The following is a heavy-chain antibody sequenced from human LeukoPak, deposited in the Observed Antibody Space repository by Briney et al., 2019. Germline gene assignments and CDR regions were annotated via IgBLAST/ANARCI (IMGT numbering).Heavy chain of an antibody. Sequence: SETLSLTCTVSGGSTSSYYWSWIRQPAGKGLEWIGRIYTSGSTNYNPSLKSRVTISIDTSKNQFSLKLNSVTAADTAVYYCARDRGYSYAFDYWGQGTLVTVSS. V-gene: IGHV4-4*07. J-gene: IGHJ4*02. CDR3: ARDRGYSYAFDY. CDR1: GGSTSSYY. D-gene: IGHD5-18*01. CDR2: IYTSGST.